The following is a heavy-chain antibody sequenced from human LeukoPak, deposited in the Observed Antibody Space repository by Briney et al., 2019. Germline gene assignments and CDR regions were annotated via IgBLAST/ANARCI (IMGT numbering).Heavy chain of an antibody. V-gene: IGHV3-23*01. J-gene: IGHJ6*03. CDR1: GFTFDSYG. D-gene: IGHD3-3*02. Sequence: GGSLRLSCAASGFTFDSYGMNWVRQAPGKGLEWVLVIGGSGGRTYYADSVKGRFTISKDNSKNTLYLQMSSLTAEDTAAYYCAKEASDRSIFELINRNYYMDVWGKGTTVLVSS. CDR3: AKEASDRSIFELINRNYYMDV. CDR2: IGGSGGRT.